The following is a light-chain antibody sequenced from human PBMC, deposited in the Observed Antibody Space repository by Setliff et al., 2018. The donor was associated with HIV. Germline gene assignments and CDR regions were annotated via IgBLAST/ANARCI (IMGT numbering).Light chain of an antibody. Sequence: QSVLTQPPSVSGAPGQRVTISCTGSSSNIGAGYDVHWYQQLPGAPPKLLIYGNSNRPSGVPDRFSGSESGTSASLAITGLQTEDEAYYYCQSFDSSLSAPYVFGTGTKVTVL. CDR1: SSNIGAGYD. V-gene: IGLV1-40*01. J-gene: IGLJ1*01. CDR3: QSFDSSLSAPYV. CDR2: GNS.